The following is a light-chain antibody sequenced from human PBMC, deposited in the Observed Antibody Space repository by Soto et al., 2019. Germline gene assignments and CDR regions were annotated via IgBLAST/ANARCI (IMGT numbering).Light chain of an antibody. V-gene: IGKV3-15*01. CDR1: QGVSSY. CDR2: GAS. Sequence: DIVMTQSPATLSLSPGERATLSCRASQGVSSYLAWYQQKPGQAPKLLIYGASTRATDIPARFSGSGSGTEFTLTITSLQYEDFAVYYCQQYNDWPLITFGQGTRLEIK. CDR3: QQYNDWPLIT. J-gene: IGKJ5*01.